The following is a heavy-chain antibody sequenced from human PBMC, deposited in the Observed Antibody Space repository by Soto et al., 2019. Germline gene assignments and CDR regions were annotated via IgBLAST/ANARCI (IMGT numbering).Heavy chain of an antibody. V-gene: IGHV6-1*01. J-gene: IGHJ4*02. Sequence: PSQTLSLTCAISGDSVSSNSAAWNWIRQSPSRGLEWLGRTYYRSKWYNDYTVSVKSRITINPDTSKNQFSLQLNSVTPEDTAVDYCAKAILYSSGWSNVDYWGQGTLVTVSS. D-gene: IGHD6-19*01. CDR1: GDSVSSNSAA. CDR2: TYYRSKWYN. CDR3: AKAILYSSGWSNVDY.